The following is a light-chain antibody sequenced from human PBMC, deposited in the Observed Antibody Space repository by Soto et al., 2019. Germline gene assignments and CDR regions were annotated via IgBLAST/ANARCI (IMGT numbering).Light chain of an antibody. CDR3: QQHNNYWT. CDR1: QNINSD. V-gene: IGKV1-5*03. J-gene: IGKJ1*01. Sequence: DVQMTQSPSTLSASVGDRVTITCRASQNINSDYAWYQQNPGKAPQLLIYRPPSLESGVPSRFSGSGSGTEFTLTITSLQPEEFGTYYCQQHNNYWTFGHGTRVDIK. CDR2: RPP.